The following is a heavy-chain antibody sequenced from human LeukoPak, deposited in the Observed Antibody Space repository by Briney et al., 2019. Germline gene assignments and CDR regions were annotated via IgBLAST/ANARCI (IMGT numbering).Heavy chain of an antibody. CDR1: GFRFDNFA. Sequence: PGGSLRLSCVISGFRFDNFAMHCVRQAPGKGLEWVAGINWSNITVVYADAVKGRFTISRDNSKNSLYLLLNDLRAEDTAFYFCAKDSSGGVSSAGILDHWGPGTLVSVSP. D-gene: IGHD6-13*01. J-gene: IGHJ4*02. CDR3: AKDSSGGVSSAGILDH. CDR2: INWSNITV. V-gene: IGHV3-9*01.